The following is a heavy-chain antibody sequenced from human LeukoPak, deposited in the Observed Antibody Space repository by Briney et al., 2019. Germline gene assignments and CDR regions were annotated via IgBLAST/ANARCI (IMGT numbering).Heavy chain of an antibody. V-gene: IGHV3-53*01. D-gene: IGHD2-2*01. Sequence: GGSLRLSCAVSGFTLTNHAVSWVRQAPGKGLEWVSVIYSGGSTYYADSVKGRFTISRDNSKNTLYLQMNSLRAEDTAVYYCARVGYCSSTSCYGNWFDPWGQGTLVTVSS. CDR3: ARVGYCSSTSCYGNWFDP. J-gene: IGHJ5*02. CDR2: IYSGGST. CDR1: GFTLTNHA.